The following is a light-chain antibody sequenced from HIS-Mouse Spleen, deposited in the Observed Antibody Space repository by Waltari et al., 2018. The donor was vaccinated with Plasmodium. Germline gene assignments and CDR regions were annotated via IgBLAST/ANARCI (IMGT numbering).Light chain of an antibody. CDR1: QSVSSN. V-gene: IGKV3-15*01. Sequence: EIVITQSPATLSVSPGGRATLPCRTSQSVSSNVAWYQQKPGQAPRPLIYGASTRATGIPARCSGSGSGTEFTLTISSMQSEDFAVYDCQKYNNWQYTFGQGTKLEIK. J-gene: IGKJ2*01. CDR3: QKYNNWQYT. CDR2: GAS.